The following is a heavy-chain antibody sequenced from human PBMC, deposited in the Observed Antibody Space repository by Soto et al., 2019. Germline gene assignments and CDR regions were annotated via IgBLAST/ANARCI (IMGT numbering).Heavy chain of an antibody. CDR1: SYTVTSYG. J-gene: IGHJ4*02. V-gene: IGHV1-18*04. D-gene: IGHD6-13*01. CDR2: ISAYNGNT. CDR3: ARGLIAGIPNFFGY. Sequence: GSVNVSCKASSYTVTSYGISWVLQAPGQGLEWMGWISAYNGNTNYAQKLQGRVTMTTDTSTSTAYMELRSLRSDDTAVYYCARGLIAGIPNFFGYGGQVNQVTV.